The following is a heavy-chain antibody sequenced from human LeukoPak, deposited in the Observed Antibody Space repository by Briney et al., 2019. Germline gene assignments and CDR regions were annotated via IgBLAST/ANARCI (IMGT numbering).Heavy chain of an antibody. Sequence: ASVKVSCKASGYAFTSYDSNWVRQATGQRPEWMGWMSPNSGDTGYAQKFQDRVTMTRNTSISTAYMELSSLRSDDTAVYYCARGPPNWGYDYWGPGTLVTVSS. CDR1: GYAFTSYD. CDR2: MSPNSGDT. V-gene: IGHV1-8*01. CDR3: ARGPPNWGYDY. D-gene: IGHD7-27*01. J-gene: IGHJ4*02.